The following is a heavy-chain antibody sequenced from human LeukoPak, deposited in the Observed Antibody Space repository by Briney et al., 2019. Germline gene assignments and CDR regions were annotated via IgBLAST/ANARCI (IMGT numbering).Heavy chain of an antibody. CDR2: IKQDGSEK. D-gene: IGHD2-2*01. V-gene: IGHV3-7*01. J-gene: IGHJ3*02. CDR3: ARRYCSSTSCYVAFDI. Sequence: GGSLRLSCEASGFTFSIYAMSWVRQAPGKGLEWVANIKQDGSEKYYVDSVKGRFTISRDNAKNSLYLQMNSLRAEDTAVYYCARRYCSSTSCYVAFDIWGQGTMVTVSS. CDR1: GFTFSIYA.